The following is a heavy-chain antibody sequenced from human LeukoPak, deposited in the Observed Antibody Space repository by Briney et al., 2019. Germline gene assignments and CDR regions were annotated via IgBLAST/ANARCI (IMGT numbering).Heavy chain of an antibody. J-gene: IGHJ3*02. CDR2: ISGSGGST. V-gene: IGHV3-23*01. Sequence: GGSLRLSCAASGFTFSSYSMNWVRQAPGKGLEWVSAISGSGGSTYYADSVKGRFTISRDNSKNTLYLQMNSLRAEDTAVYYCAKRGNYDFWSGFGDAFDIWGQGTMVTVSS. CDR1: GFTFSSYS. CDR3: AKRGNYDFWSGFGDAFDI. D-gene: IGHD3-3*01.